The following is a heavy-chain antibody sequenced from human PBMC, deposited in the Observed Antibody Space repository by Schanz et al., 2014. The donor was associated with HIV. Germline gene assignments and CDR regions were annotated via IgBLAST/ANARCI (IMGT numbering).Heavy chain of an antibody. Sequence: VQLLESGGGLVQPGGSLRLSCEASGFTFSNYAMSWVRQAPGKGLEWVAVISSDGSNKYYADSVKGRFTISRDNSKNRVFLQMNSLRTEDTAVYYCAREDCSGGSCFSNYYYYAMDVWAKGPRSPSP. J-gene: IGHJ6*02. CDR2: ISSDGSNK. CDR1: GFTFSNYA. CDR3: AREDCSGGSCFSNYYYYAMDV. D-gene: IGHD2-15*01. V-gene: IGHV3-30*03.